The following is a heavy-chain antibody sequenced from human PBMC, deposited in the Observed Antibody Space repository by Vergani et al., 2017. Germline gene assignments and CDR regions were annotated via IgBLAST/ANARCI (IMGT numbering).Heavy chain of an antibody. CDR1: GFTFQAFA. V-gene: IGHV3-9*01. D-gene: IGHD3-16*01. J-gene: IGHJ2*01. Sequence: VKAGGGLVQPGGSLRLSCTASGFTFQAFAFHWVRQVSGRVLGWVSGIDRNYGVKNGNSFEGRFSIYRDNAKKAVFLQMNNLRHEDTALYFCVKDNDYDADCPFDLWGRGTLVTVSS. CDR3: VKDNDYDADCPFDL. CDR2: IDRNYGVK.